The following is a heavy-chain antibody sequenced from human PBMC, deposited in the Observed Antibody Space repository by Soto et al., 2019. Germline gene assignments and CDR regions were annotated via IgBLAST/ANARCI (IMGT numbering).Heavy chain of an antibody. Sequence: KGAGASVKVSGTASGYTFTSYGISWVRQAPGQGLEWMGWISADNGNTNYAQKLQGRVTMTTDTSTSTAYMELRSLRSDDTAVYYCARDTNVWWLRAGYNWFDPWGQGTLVTVSS. CDR2: ISADNGNT. J-gene: IGHJ5*02. CDR3: ARDTNVWWLRAGYNWFDP. CDR1: GYTFTSYG. V-gene: IGHV1-18*01. D-gene: IGHD5-12*01.